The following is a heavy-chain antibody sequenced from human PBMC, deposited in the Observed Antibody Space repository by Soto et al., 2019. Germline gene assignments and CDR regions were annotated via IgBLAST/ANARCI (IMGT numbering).Heavy chain of an antibody. V-gene: IGHV5-10-1*01. CDR2: IDPSDSQT. CDR1: GYSFAGYW. J-gene: IGHJ4*02. Sequence: GESLKISCKGSGYSFAGYWITWVRQKPGKGLEWMGRIDPSDSQTYYSPSFRGHVTISATKSITTVFLQWSSLRASDTAMYYCARQIYDADTGPNFQYYFDSWGQGTPVTVSS. CDR3: ARQIYDADTGPNFQYYFDS. D-gene: IGHD5-18*01.